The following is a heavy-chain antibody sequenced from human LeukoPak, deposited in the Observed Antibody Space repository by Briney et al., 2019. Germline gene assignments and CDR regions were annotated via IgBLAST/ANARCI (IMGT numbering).Heavy chain of an antibody. D-gene: IGHD2-15*01. J-gene: IGHJ1*01. Sequence: SETLSLTCTVSGGSISTYYWSWIRQPPGEGLEWIGYIYFSGSTSYNPSLKSRITISVDTFKNQFSLKLSSVTAADTAVYYWARDTGVVVGYFQHWGQGTLVTVSS. CDR1: GGSISTYY. V-gene: IGHV4-59*01. CDR3: ARDTGVVVGYFQH. CDR2: IYFSGST.